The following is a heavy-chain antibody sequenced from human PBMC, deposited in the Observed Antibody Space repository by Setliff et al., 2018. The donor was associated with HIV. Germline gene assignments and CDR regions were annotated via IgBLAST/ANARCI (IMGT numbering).Heavy chain of an antibody. Sequence: SETLSLTCAVFGVSFRNSSYNWIRQPPGKGLEWIGEIDHSRRTTYNSSPRSRVTMSVDASKNQVSLRLTSMTAADTGVYYCARDQRLPGVQPPYWYFDLWGRGTMVTVSS. J-gene: IGHJ2*01. CDR3: ARDQRLPGVQPPYWYFDL. D-gene: IGHD6-25*01. CDR2: IDHSRRT. V-gene: IGHV4-34*01. CDR1: GVSFRNSS.